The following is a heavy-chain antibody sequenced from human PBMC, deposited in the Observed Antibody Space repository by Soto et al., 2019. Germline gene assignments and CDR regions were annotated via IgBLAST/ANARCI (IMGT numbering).Heavy chain of an antibody. Sequence: TLSLICTVSGGSISSGGYYWSWIRQHPGKGLEWIGYIYYSGSTYYNPSLKSRVTISVDTSKNQFSLKLSSVTAADTAVYYCARGSGYYDFWSGYSAPQGGMDVWGHGTKVTVSS. J-gene: IGHJ6*02. V-gene: IGHV4-31*03. CDR3: ARGSGYYDFWSGYSAPQGGMDV. CDR1: GGSISSGGYY. CDR2: IYYSGST. D-gene: IGHD3-3*01.